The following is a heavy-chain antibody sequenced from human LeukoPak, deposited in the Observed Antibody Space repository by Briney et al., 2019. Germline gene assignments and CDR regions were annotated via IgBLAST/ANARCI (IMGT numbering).Heavy chain of an antibody. CDR1: GFTFCTYW. D-gene: IGHD3-22*01. CDR3: ARPPAYDSRNYYFAY. J-gene: IGHJ4*02. V-gene: IGHV3-74*01. Sequence: PGRSLRLSCAASGFTFCTYWMHWVRQVPGKGLVWVSHINSDGSGTSYADSVKGRFTISRDNAKNTLYLQMNSLRVEDTAVYYCARPPAYDSRNYYFAYWGQGILVTVSS. CDR2: INSDGSGT.